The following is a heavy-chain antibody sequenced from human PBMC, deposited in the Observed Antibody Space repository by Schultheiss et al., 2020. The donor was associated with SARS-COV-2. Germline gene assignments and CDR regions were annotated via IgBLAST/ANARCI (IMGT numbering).Heavy chain of an antibody. D-gene: IGHD6-19*01. CDR2: VSYSGTT. CDR1: GGSFSGYY. J-gene: IGHJ4*02. V-gene: IGHV4-34*01. CDR3: ARGNGWYFY. Sequence: SQTLSLTCAVYGGSFSGYYWSWIRQPPGKGLEWIGSVSYSGTTYHNPSLESRVTISVDTSKNQFSLKLGSVTAADSAVYYCARGNGWYFYWGQGTQVTVSS.